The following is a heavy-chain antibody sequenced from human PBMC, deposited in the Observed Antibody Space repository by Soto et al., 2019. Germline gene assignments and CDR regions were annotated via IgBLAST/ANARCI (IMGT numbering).Heavy chain of an antibody. CDR1: GGSISSSSYY. Sequence: PSETLSLTCTVSGGSISSSSYYWGWIRQPPGKGLEWIGSIYYSGSTYYNPSLKSRVTISVDTSKNQFSLKLTSVTAADTAVYYCALLLCADYGAIFDPSGQGTPVTVSS. V-gene: IGHV4-39*07. J-gene: IGHJ5*02. CDR2: IYYSGST. CDR3: ALLLCADYGAIFDP. D-gene: IGHD4-17*01.